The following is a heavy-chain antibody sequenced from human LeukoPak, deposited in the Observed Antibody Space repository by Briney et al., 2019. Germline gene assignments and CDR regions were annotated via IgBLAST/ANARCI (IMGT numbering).Heavy chain of an antibody. CDR3: ARGGRIAVDY. V-gene: IGHV4-61*02. CDR1: GASISSGSYY. CDR2: IFASGST. Sequence: PSETLSLTCTVSGASISSGSYYWNWIRQPAGKGLEWIGRIFASGSTNYNPSLKSRVTISVDTSKNQFSLKLSSVTAADTAVYYCARGGRIAVDYWGQGTLVTVSS. J-gene: IGHJ4*02. D-gene: IGHD6-13*01.